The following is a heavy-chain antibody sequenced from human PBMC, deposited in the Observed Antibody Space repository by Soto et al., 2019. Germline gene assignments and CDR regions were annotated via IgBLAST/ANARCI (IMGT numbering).Heavy chain of an antibody. V-gene: IGHV4-31*03. CDR2: IHYSGDS. Sequence: LLESGPGAMKPSQTLSLTCTVIGDSVSSNNYYWSWIRQRPGKGLEWIGYIHYSGDSYDNPSLTSRITMSMDVSKNQFSLNLRSVTAADTAIYYCARDVNDSSGSQGFDYWGQGTLVTVSS. D-gene: IGHD3-22*01. CDR3: ARDVNDSSGSQGFDY. CDR1: GDSVSSNNYY. J-gene: IGHJ4*02.